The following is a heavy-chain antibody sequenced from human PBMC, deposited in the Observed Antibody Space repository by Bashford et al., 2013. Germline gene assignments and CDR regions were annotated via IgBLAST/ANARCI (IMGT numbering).Heavy chain of an antibody. CDR2: IFYSGTT. Sequence: SETLSLTCTVSGGSINSYYWSWIRQPPRKGLEWIGYIFYSGTTNYNPSLKSRVTISVDTSKNQFSLKLSSVTAADTAVYYCARDPSHDSSGYTFDIWGQGTMVTVSS. J-gene: IGHJ3*02. D-gene: IGHD3-22*01. V-gene: IGHV4-59*01. CDR1: GGSINSYY. CDR3: ARDPSHDSSGYTFDI.